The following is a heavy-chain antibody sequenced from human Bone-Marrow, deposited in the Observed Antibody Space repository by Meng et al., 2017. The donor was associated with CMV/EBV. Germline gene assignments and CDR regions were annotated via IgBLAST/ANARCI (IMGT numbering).Heavy chain of an antibody. CDR2: IWCDGSNK. Sequence: GESLKISCATSGFSFSTFAMHWVRQAPGKGLEWVAVIWCDGSNKYYAEYVKGRFTISRDNSNHTLYRQMNSLRGEDTAIYYCASDWGGGDSHDPVDIWGQGTMVTVSS. CDR3: ASDWGGGDSHDPVDI. J-gene: IGHJ3*02. CDR1: GFSFSTFA. D-gene: IGHD3-16*01. V-gene: IGHV3-33*01.